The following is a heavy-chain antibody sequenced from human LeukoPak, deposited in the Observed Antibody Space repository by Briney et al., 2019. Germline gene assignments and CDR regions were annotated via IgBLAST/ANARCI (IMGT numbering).Heavy chain of an antibody. CDR1: GFTFSSYA. V-gene: IGHV3-23*01. J-gene: IGHJ6*02. CDR2: ISGSGGST. D-gene: IGHD4-23*01. Sequence: GGSLRLSCAASGFTFSSYAMSWVRQAPGKGLEWASAISGSGGSTYYADSVKGRFTISRDNSKNTLYLQMNSLRAEDTAVYYCAKGDGGLIEFYGMDVWGQGTTVTVSS. CDR3: AKGDGGLIEFYGMDV.